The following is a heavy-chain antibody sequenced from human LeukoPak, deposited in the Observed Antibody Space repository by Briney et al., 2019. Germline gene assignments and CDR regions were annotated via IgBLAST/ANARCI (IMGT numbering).Heavy chain of an antibody. CDR3: ARDWAIAVAGTAVDY. CDR1: GYTCTSYG. J-gene: IGHJ4*02. D-gene: IGHD6-19*01. Sequence: ASVKVSCKASGYTCTSYGISWVRQAPGQGLEWMGWISAYNGNTNYAQKLQGRVTMTTDTSTSTAYMELRSLRSDDTAVYYCARDWAIAVAGTAVDYRGQGTLVTVSS. V-gene: IGHV1-18*01. CDR2: ISAYNGNT.